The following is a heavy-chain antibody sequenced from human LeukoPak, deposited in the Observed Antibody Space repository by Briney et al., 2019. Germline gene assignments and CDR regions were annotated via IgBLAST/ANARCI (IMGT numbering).Heavy chain of an antibody. V-gene: IGHV3-74*01. CDR2: INSDGSST. CDR3: AKEYYDILTGPSNWFDP. J-gene: IGHJ5*02. Sequence: PGGSLRLSCAASGFTFSSYWMHWVRQAPGKGLVWVSRINSDGSSTSYADSVKGRFTISRDNAKNTLYLQMNSLRAEDTAVYYCAKEYYDILTGPSNWFDPWGQGTPVTVSS. D-gene: IGHD3-9*01. CDR1: GFTFSSYW.